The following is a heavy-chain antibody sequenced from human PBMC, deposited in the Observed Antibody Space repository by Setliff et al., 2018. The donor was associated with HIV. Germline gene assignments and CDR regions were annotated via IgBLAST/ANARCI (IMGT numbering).Heavy chain of an antibody. J-gene: IGHJ4*02. D-gene: IGHD6-13*01. CDR2: ISGSGATT. V-gene: IGHV3-23*01. CDR3: AKDRDSSSWPQYYFDY. Sequence: GGSLRLSCAASGFTLTTYAMSWVRQAPGKGLEWVSGISGSGATTNYADSVKGRFTISRDNSKNTLYLQMNSLRAEDTAVYYCAKDRDSSSWPQYYFDYWGQGTLVTVSS. CDR1: GFTLTTYA.